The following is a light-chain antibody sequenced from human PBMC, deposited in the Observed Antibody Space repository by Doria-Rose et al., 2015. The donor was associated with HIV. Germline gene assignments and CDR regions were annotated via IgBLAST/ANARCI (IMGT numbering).Light chain of an antibody. CDR3: QQAHSFPLT. CDR1: QDISSF. J-gene: IGKJ4*01. Sequence: SVSASVGDTVIITCRASQDISSFLAWYQQRPGKAPNLLISGAFNLENGVPSRFSGSGSGTDFTLTINSLQPEDFAIYYCQQAHSFPLTFGGGTKVDIK. CDR2: GAF. V-gene: IGKV1D-12*01.